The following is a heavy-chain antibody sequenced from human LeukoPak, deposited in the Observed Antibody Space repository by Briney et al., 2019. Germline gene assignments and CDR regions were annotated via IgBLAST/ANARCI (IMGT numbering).Heavy chain of an antibody. CDR1: GGSISSYY. CDR3: ARGFQGVYDY. V-gene: IGHV4-59*12. D-gene: IGHD2-21*01. J-gene: IGHJ4*02. Sequence: SETLSLTCTVSGGSISSYYWSWIRQPPGKGLEWIGYIYYSGSTNYNPSLKSRVTISVDTSKNQFSLKLSSVTAADTAVYYCARGFQGVYDYWGQGALVIVSP. CDR2: IYYSGST.